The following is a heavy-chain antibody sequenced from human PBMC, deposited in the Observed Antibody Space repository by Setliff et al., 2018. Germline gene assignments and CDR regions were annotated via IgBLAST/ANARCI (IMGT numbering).Heavy chain of an antibody. CDR2: IRSKTDGGTT. V-gene: IGHV3-15*01. D-gene: IGHD2-8*01. CDR3: AWTNYNWFFS. CDR1: GFTFSNAW. J-gene: IGHJ5*01. Sequence: GGSLRLSCTASGFTFSNAWMTWVRQAPGKGLEWVGRIRSKTDGGTTDYAAPVKGRFTISREDSKNTIYLQIDSLKTDDTAVYYCAWTNYNWFFSWGQGTLVTVSS.